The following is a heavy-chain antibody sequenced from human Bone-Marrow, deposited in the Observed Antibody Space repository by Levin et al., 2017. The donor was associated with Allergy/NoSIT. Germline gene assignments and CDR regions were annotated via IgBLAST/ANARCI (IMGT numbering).Heavy chain of an antibody. Sequence: QAGGSLRLSCAGSGFSFNSYTIHWVRQAPGKGLEWVTAILYDGNNKYYADSVRGRFTISRDNSKSTVYLQMNGLRAEDTAVYSCARASGVGGGPYAFDIWGQGTMVTVSS. CDR1: GFSFNSYT. D-gene: IGHD3-10*01. J-gene: IGHJ3*02. CDR2: ILYDGNNK. CDR3: ARASGVGGGPYAFDI. V-gene: IGHV3-30-3*01.